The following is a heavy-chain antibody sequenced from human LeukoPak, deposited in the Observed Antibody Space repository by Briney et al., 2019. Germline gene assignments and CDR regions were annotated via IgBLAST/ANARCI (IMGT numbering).Heavy chain of an antibody. Sequence: SETLSLTCAVYGGSFSGYYWSWIRQPPGKGLEWIGEINHTGSTNYNTSLKSRVTLSVDTSKNQFSLKVNSLTAADTAVYYCATNGYYCIDVWGKGTTVTVSS. CDR1: GGSFSGYY. CDR2: INHTGST. J-gene: IGHJ6*03. D-gene: IGHD2-8*01. V-gene: IGHV4-34*01. CDR3: ATNGYYCIDV.